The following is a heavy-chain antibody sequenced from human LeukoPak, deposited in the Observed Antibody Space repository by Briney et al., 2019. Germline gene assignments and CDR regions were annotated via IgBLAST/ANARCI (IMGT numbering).Heavy chain of an antibody. J-gene: IGHJ4*02. V-gene: IGHV4-59*08. CDR3: ASIVYSYGLFDY. Sequence: SETLSLTCTVSGGSISSYYWGWIRQPPGKGLEWIGYIYYSGSTNYNPSLKSRVTISVDTSKNQFSLKLSSVTAADTAVYYCASIVYSYGLFDYWGQGTLVTVSS. CDR2: IYYSGST. CDR1: GGSISSYY. D-gene: IGHD5-18*01.